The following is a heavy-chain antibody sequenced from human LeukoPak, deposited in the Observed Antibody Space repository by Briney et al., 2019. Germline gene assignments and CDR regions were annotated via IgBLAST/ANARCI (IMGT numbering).Heavy chain of an antibody. V-gene: IGHV4-31*03. CDR3: ARDSDDMGATMGSGVLDAFDI. CDR1: GGSISSGGYY. CDR2: IYYSGST. D-gene: IGHD1-26*01. Sequence: SETLSLTCTVSGGSISSGGYYWSWIRQHPGKGLEWIGYIYYSGSTYYNPSLKSRVTISVDTSKNQFSLKLSSVTAADTAVYYCARDSDDMGATMGSGVLDAFDIWGQGTMVTVSS. J-gene: IGHJ3*02.